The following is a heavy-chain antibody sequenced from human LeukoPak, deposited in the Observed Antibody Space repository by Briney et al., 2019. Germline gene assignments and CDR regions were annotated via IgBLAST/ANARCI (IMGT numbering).Heavy chain of an antibody. CDR1: GFTFSSYA. V-gene: IGHV3-23*01. CDR3: AKKRGYLTSIAAAGTPDY. D-gene: IGHD6-13*01. J-gene: IGHJ4*02. CDR2: ISGSGGST. Sequence: PGGSLRLSCVVSGFTFSSYAMTWVRQAPGKGLEWVSAISGSGGSTYYADSVKGRFTISRDNSKNTLYLQMNSLRAEDTAVYYCAKKRGYLTSIAAAGTPDYWGQGTLVTVSS.